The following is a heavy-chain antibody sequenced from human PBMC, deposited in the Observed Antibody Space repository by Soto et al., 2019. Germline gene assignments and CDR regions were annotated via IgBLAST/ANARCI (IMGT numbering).Heavy chain of an antibody. CDR2: FSLSGTT. D-gene: IGHD2-8*02. J-gene: IGHJ4*02. CDR1: GASITGTSY. CDR3: ARGMTPPGAPAWYYFDS. Sequence: SETLSLTCTVSGASITGTSYWSWIRQPAGKGLEWIGRFSLSGTTNYSPSLRSRVTMSADVSKNQFSLRLTSVTAADTALYYCARGMTPPGAPAWYYFDSWGQGTLVTVSS. V-gene: IGHV4-4*07.